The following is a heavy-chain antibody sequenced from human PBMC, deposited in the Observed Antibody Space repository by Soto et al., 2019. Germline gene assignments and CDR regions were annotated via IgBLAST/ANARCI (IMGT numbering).Heavy chain of an antibody. D-gene: IGHD6-6*01. CDR2: ISGSGGST. V-gene: IGHV3-23*01. Sequence: EVQLLESGGGLVQPGGSLRLSCAASGFTFSSYAMSWVRQAPGKGLEWVSAISGSGGSTYYADSVKGRFNISRDNSKNTLYLQMNSLRAEDTAVYDCAKDLAGYSSSSEGDYWGQGTLVTVSS. CDR3: AKDLAGYSSSSEGDY. J-gene: IGHJ4*02. CDR1: GFTFSSYA.